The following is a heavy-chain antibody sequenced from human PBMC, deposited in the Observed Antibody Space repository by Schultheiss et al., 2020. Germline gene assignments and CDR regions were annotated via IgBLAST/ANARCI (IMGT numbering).Heavy chain of an antibody. Sequence: RGSLRLSCAASGFTFSSYSMNWVRQAPGKGLEWVSYISSSSSSIYYADSVKGRFTISRDNAKNTLYLQMNSLRAEDTAVYYCARGLLWFGESRGDIDYWGEGTLVTV. D-gene: IGHD3-10*01. CDR3: ARGLLWFGESRGDIDY. J-gene: IGHJ4*02. V-gene: IGHV3-48*04. CDR1: GFTFSSYS. CDR2: ISSSSSSI.